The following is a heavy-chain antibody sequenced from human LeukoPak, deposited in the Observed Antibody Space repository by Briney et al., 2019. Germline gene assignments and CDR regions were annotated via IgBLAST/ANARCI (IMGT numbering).Heavy chain of an antibody. CDR2: IIPIFGTA. D-gene: IGHD4-17*01. V-gene: IGHV1-69*13. Sequence: GASVKVSCKASGGTFSSYAISWVRQAPGQGLEWMGGIIPIFGTANYAQKFQGRVTITADESTSTAYMELSSLRSEDTAVYYCARGTNDYGDYVYWFDPWGQGTLVTVSS. CDR1: GGTFSSYA. CDR3: ARGTNDYGDYVYWFDP. J-gene: IGHJ5*02.